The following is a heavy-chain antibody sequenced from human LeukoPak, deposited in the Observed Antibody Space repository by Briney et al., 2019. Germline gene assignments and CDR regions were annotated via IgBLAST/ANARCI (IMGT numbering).Heavy chain of an antibody. CDR3: ARAYCGGDCQEPDAFDI. Sequence: PSETLSLTRTVSGGSISSYYWSWIRQPPGKGLEWIGEINHSGSTNYNPSLKSRVTISVDTSKNQFSLKLSSVTAADTAVYYCARAYCGGDCQEPDAFDIWGQGTMVTVSS. J-gene: IGHJ3*02. D-gene: IGHD2-21*02. V-gene: IGHV4-34*01. CDR1: GGSISSYY. CDR2: INHSGST.